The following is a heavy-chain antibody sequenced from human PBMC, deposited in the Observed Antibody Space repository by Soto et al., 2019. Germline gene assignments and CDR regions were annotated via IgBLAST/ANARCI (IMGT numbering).Heavy chain of an antibody. CDR3: AGAPGWLIEN. Sequence: EVQLVESGGGLVQPGGSLRLSCAASGFTFSTYWMNWVRQAPGKGLEWVATIKQDGSEAHYVDSVKGRFTISRDNAKNSLHLQMNSLRAEDTAVYFCAGAPGWLIENWGQGTPVTVAS. V-gene: IGHV3-7*04. CDR2: IKQDGSEA. CDR1: GFTFSTYW. J-gene: IGHJ4*02. D-gene: IGHD5-12*01.